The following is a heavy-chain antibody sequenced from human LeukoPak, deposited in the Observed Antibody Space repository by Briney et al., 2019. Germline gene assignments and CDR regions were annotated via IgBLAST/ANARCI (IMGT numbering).Heavy chain of an antibody. CDR3: ARDSGSYSYLDY. D-gene: IGHD1-26*01. Sequence: GGSLRLSCAASGFTFSSYAMHWVRQAPGKGLEWVAVISYDGSNKYYADSVKGRFTISRDNSKNTLYLQMNSLRAEDTAVYYCARDSGSYSYLDYWGQGTLVTVSS. CDR1: GFTFSSYA. CDR2: ISYDGSNK. V-gene: IGHV3-30-3*01. J-gene: IGHJ4*02.